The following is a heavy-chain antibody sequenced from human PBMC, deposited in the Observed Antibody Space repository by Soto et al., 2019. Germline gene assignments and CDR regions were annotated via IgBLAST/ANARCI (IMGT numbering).Heavy chain of an antibody. V-gene: IGHV5-51*01. Sequence: PGESLKISCKGSGYSFTSYWIGWVRQMPGKGLDWMGIIYPGDSDTRYSPSFQGQVTISADKSISTAYLQWSSLKASDTAMYYCARNRDSSGWHTYYYYGMDVWGQGTTVTVSS. CDR2: IYPGDSDT. CDR1: GYSFTSYW. J-gene: IGHJ6*02. D-gene: IGHD6-19*01. CDR3: ARNRDSSGWHTYYYYGMDV.